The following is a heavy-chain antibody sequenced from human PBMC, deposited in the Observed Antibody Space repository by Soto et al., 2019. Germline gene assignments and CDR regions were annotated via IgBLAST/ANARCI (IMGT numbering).Heavy chain of an antibody. J-gene: IGHJ4*02. Sequence: QVQLVQSGAEVKKPGSSVKVSCKSSGGTFISYAIIWVRQAPGQGLEWMGGVIPMFGTANYAQKFQGRVTITADESTSTAYMELSSLRSEDTAVYYCARGGYYYDSSGYYVLDYWGQGTLVTVSS. CDR2: VIPMFGTA. CDR3: ARGGYYYDSSGYYVLDY. V-gene: IGHV1-69*01. D-gene: IGHD3-22*01. CDR1: GGTFISYA.